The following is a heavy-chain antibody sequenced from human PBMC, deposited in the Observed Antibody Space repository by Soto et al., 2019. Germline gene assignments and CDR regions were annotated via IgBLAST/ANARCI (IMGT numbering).Heavy chain of an antibody. CDR3: AGDIRCSGGSCYSWWFDP. CDR2: ISYDGSNK. CDR1: GFTFSSYA. D-gene: IGHD2-15*01. J-gene: IGHJ5*02. Sequence: QVQLVESGGGVVQPGRSLRLSCAASGFTFSSYAMHWVRQAPGKGLEWVAVISYDGSNKYYADSVKGRFTISRDNYKNTLYLRMNSLRAEDTGVYYCAGDIRCSGGSCYSWWFDPWGQGTLVTVSS. V-gene: IGHV3-30-3*01.